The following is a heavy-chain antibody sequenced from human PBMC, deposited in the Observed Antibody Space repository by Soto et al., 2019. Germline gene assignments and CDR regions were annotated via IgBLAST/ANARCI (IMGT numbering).Heavy chain of an antibody. V-gene: IGHV1-2*02. CDR2: INPNSGGT. CDR1: GYTFTVYY. CDR3: ARALASPLMSWFDP. J-gene: IGHJ5*02. D-gene: IGHD2-8*01. Sequence: ASVKVSCKASGYTFTVYYMHCVVQSPGQGLEWMGWINPNSGGTNYAQKFQGRVTMTGDTSISTAYMELSRLRSDDTAVYYCARALASPLMSWFDPWGQGTLVTVSS.